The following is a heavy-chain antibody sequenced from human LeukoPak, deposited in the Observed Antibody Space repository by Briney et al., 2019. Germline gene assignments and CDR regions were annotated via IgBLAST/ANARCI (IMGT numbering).Heavy chain of an antibody. D-gene: IGHD6-6*01. J-gene: IGHJ3*01. CDR2: ISGSGGST. CDR1: GFTFSSYA. CDR3: ASSIAALMGGNDAFDV. V-gene: IGHV3-23*01. Sequence: GGSLRLSSAASGFTFSSYAMSWVRQAPGKGLERVSGISGSGGSTFYADSVKGRFTISRDNSKNTVSLQMNSLRAEDTAVYYCASSIAALMGGNDAFDVWGEGTMVTVSS.